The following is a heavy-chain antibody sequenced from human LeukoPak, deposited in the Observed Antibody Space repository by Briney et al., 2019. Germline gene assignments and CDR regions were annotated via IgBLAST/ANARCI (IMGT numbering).Heavy chain of an antibody. D-gene: IGHD3-22*01. Sequence: SVKVSCKASGGTFSSYAISWVRQAPGQGLEWMGGIIPIFGTANYAQKFQGRVTITADESTSTAYMELSSLRSVDTAVYYCARVLAYYYDSSGDPELLGYMDVWGKGTTVTVSS. CDR3: ARVLAYYYDSSGDPELLGYMDV. CDR2: IIPIFGTA. J-gene: IGHJ6*03. V-gene: IGHV1-69*13. CDR1: GGTFSSYA.